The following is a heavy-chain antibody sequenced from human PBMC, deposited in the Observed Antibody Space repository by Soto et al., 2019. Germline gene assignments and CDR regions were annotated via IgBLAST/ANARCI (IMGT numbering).Heavy chain of an antibody. D-gene: IGHD1-26*01. J-gene: IGHJ4*02. CDR3: VRGEGGLAPYFDY. Sequence: PGGSLRLSCAASGFSFSSYVMHCVRQAPGKGLEWVAVISNDGSNQYVDSVKGRFTISRDNSKNTLFLQMSSLKREDTALYYCVRGEGGLAPYFDYWGQGTPVTVSS. CDR2: ISNDGSNQ. CDR1: GFSFSSYV. V-gene: IGHV3-30-3*01.